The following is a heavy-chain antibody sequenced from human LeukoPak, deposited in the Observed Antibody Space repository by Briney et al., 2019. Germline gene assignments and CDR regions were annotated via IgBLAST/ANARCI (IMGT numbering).Heavy chain of an antibody. CDR1: GGSISSYY. CDR3: AREEWGPYSSGWYDYYYMDV. J-gene: IGHJ6*03. Sequence: PSETLSLTCTVSGGSISSYYWSWIRQPPGKGLGWVGYIYYSGSTNYNPSLKSRVTISVDTSKNQCSLTLSSVTAADTAVYYCAREEWGPYSSGWYDYYYMDVWGKGTTVTVSS. D-gene: IGHD6-19*01. CDR2: IYYSGST. V-gene: IGHV4-59*01.